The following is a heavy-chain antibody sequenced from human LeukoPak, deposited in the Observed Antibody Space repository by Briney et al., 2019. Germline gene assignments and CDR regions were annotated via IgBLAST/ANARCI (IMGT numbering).Heavy chain of an antibody. Sequence: GGSLRLSCAASGFTFSSYSMNWVRQAPGKGLEWVSSISSSSSYIYYADSVKGRFTISRDNAKNSLYLQMNSLRAEDTAVYYCARVVGTSSGWYSFDYWGQGTLVTVSS. CDR3: ARVVGTSSGWYSFDY. D-gene: IGHD6-19*01. J-gene: IGHJ4*02. CDR1: GFTFSSYS. CDR2: ISSSSSYI. V-gene: IGHV3-21*01.